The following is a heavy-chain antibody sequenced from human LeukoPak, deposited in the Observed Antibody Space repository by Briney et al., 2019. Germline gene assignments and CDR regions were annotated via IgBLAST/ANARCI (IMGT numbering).Heavy chain of an antibody. CDR3: ARNSSWYFDY. CDR1: GYSISSDYY. Sequence: SETPSLTCAVSGYSISSDYYWGWIRQPPGKGLEWIGSIYQSGSTHYNPSLKSRVTISVDTSKNQFSLKLSSVTAAGTAVYYCARNSSWYFDYWGQGTLVTVSS. CDR2: IYQSGST. D-gene: IGHD6-13*01. J-gene: IGHJ4*02. V-gene: IGHV4-38-2*01.